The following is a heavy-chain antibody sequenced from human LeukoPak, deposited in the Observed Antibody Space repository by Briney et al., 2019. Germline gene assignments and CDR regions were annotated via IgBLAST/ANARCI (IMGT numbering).Heavy chain of an antibody. J-gene: IGHJ3*02. Sequence: PGGSLRLSCAASRFILSSYAMHWVRQAPGKGLEWVAVIWHDGSNKYYADSVKGRFTISRDNSKNTLYLQMNSLRVEDTAVYYCARAPYYYDSGDAFDIWGQGTMVTVSS. V-gene: IGHV3-33*08. CDR1: RFILSSYA. D-gene: IGHD3-10*01. CDR3: ARAPYYYDSGDAFDI. CDR2: IWHDGSNK.